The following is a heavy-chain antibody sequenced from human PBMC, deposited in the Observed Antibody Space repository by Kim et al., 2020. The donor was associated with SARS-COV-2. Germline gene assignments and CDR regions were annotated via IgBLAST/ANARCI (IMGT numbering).Heavy chain of an antibody. D-gene: IGHD6-19*01. J-gene: IGHJ4*02. V-gene: IGHV3-13*01. CDR3: ARTSSVWYSDYFDY. Sequence: PGSVKGRFTISREHAKNALYLRMNSLRAGDTAVYYCARTSSVWYSDYFDYWGQGTLVTVSS.